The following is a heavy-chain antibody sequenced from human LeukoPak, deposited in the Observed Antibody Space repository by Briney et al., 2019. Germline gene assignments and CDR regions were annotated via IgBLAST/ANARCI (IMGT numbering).Heavy chain of an antibody. Sequence: ASVKVSCTASGGTFSSYAISWVRQAPGQGLEWMGGIIPIFGTANYAKKFQGRVTITADESTSTAYMELSSLRSEDTAVYYCARWGCSSTSCQYNWFDPWGQGTLVTVSS. J-gene: IGHJ5*02. D-gene: IGHD2-2*01. CDR3: ARWGCSSTSCQYNWFDP. CDR1: GGTFSSYA. V-gene: IGHV1-69*01. CDR2: IIPIFGTA.